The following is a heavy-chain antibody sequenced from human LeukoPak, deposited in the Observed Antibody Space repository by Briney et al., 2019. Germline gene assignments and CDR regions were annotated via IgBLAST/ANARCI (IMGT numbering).Heavy chain of an antibody. CDR3: AKECGGGCSDDH. CDR2: IWFDGSNK. D-gene: IGHD2-21*02. CDR1: GFTFSAYG. V-gene: IGHV3-30*02. J-gene: IGHJ4*02. Sequence: PGGSLRLSCAASGFTFSAYGMHWVRRAPGKGLEWVAFIWFDGSNKYYADSVKGRFTISRDNSKNTLYLQMNSLRLEDTAVFYCAKECGGGCSDDHWGQGTLVTVSS.